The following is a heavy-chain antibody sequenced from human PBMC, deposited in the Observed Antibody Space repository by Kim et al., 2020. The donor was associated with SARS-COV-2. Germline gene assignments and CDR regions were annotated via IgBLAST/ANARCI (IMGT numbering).Heavy chain of an antibody. CDR1: GYTFTSYA. CDR2: INTNTGNP. Sequence: ASVKVSCKASGYTFTSYAMNWVRQAPGQGLEWMGWINTNTGNPTYAQGFTGRFVFSLDTSVSTAYLQISSLKAEDTAVYYCARDSDSSRRVGSFDYWGQGTLVTVSS. V-gene: IGHV7-4-1*02. D-gene: IGHD6-13*01. J-gene: IGHJ4*02. CDR3: ARDSDSSRRVGSFDY.